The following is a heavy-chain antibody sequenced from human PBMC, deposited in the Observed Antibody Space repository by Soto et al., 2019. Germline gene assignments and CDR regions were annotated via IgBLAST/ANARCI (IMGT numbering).Heavy chain of an antibody. D-gene: IGHD2-2*01. J-gene: IGHJ4*02. Sequence: SETLSLTCTVSGGSISSYYWSWIRQPPGKGLEWIGYIYYSGSTNYNPSLKSRVTISVDTSKNQFSLKLSSVTAADTAVYYCARVFCSSTSCYAGSVFLDYWGQGTLVTVSS. CDR2: IYYSGST. CDR3: ARVFCSSTSCYAGSVFLDY. V-gene: IGHV4-59*01. CDR1: GGSISSYY.